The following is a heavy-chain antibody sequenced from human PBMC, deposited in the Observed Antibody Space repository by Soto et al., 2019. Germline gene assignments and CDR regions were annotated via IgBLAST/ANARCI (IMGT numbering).Heavy chain of an antibody. CDR1: GGTFSTYS. CDR3: TIGSWSGEVFDI. J-gene: IGHJ3*02. V-gene: IGHV1-69*02. D-gene: IGHD2-21*01. CDR2: IIPMLGIS. Sequence: QVQLVQSGAEVKKPGSAVKVSCKDSGGTFSTYSMFWVRQAPGQGLEWMGRIIPMLGISNYAQKFQGRVTSSADKSTGTAYMELSSLRSEDTALYYCTIGSWSGEVFDIWGQGTRVTVSS.